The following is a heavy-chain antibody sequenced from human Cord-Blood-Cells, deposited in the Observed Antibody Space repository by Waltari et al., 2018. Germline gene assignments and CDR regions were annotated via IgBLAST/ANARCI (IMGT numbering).Heavy chain of an antibody. CDR3: ARPFCSSTSCYDAFDI. CDR2: IYYSGST. D-gene: IGHD2-2*01. V-gene: IGHV4-39*01. Sequence: QLQLQESGPGLVKPSETLSLTCTVSGGSISSSSYYWGWIHQPPGKGLEWIGSIYYSGSTYYNPSLKSRVTISVDTSKNQFSLKLSSVTAADTAVYYCARPFCSSTSCYDAFDIWGQGTMVTVSS. J-gene: IGHJ3*02. CDR1: GGSISSSSYY.